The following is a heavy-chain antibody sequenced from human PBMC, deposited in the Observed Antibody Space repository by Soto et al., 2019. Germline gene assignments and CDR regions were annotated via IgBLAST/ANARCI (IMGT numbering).Heavy chain of an antibody. Sequence: GGSLRLSCAASGFTFSSYSMNWVRQAPGKGLEWVSYISSSGSTIYYADSVKGRFTISRDNAKNSLYLQMNSLRAEDTAVYYCARGPPETYCSGGSCYSDYYYYMDVWGKGTTVTVSS. CDR3: ARGPPETYCSGGSCYSDYYYYMDV. J-gene: IGHJ6*03. D-gene: IGHD2-15*01. CDR1: GFTFSSYS. V-gene: IGHV3-48*04. CDR2: ISSSGSTI.